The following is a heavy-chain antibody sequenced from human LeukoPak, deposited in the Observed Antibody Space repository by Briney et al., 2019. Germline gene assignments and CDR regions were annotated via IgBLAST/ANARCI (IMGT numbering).Heavy chain of an antibody. CDR1: GYTFTGYY. CDR3: ARDGRIRGKGDYFDY. J-gene: IGHJ4*02. D-gene: IGHD3-10*01. CDR2: INPNSGGT. V-gene: IGHV1-2*02. Sequence: GASVKVSCKASGYTFTGYYMHWVRQAPGQGLEWMGWINPNSGGTNYAQKFQGRVTMTRDTSISTAYMELSRLRSDDTAVYYCARDGRIRGKGDYFDYWGQGTLVTVSS.